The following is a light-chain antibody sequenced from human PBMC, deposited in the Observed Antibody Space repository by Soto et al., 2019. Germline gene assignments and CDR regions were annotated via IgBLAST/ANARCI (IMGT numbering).Light chain of an antibody. CDR3: QQLNKWPPVT. J-gene: IGKJ4*01. CDR2: DAS. V-gene: IGKV3-11*01. Sequence: ESVLTQSQATLSLSPGERATLSCRASPSVSNSLAWYQHKPGQAPRLLIYDASNRATGVPTSFSGSGSVTDFTLTISSLEPEDLAIYYCQQLNKWPPVTFGGGTREEIK. CDR1: PSVSNS.